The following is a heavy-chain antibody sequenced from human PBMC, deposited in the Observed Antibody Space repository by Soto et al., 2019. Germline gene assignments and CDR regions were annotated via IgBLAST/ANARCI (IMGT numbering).Heavy chain of an antibody. D-gene: IGHD3-10*01. V-gene: IGHV4-61*01. Sequence: QVQLQESGPGLVKPSETLSLTCTVSGGSVSSGSYYRSWIRQPPGKGLEWIGYIYYSGSTNYNPSLKSRVTISVDTSKNQFSLKLRSVTAADTAVYYCARDRGVNWFDPWGQGTLVTVSS. J-gene: IGHJ5*02. CDR3: ARDRGVNWFDP. CDR2: IYYSGST. CDR1: GGSVSSGSYY.